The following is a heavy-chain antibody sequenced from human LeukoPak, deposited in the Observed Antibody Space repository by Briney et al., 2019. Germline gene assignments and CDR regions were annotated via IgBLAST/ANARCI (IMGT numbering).Heavy chain of an antibody. J-gene: IGHJ6*03. CDR2: MNPNSGNT. Sequence: ASVTVSCKASGYTFTSYDINWVRQAPGQGLEWMGWMNPNSGNTGYTQKFQGRVTMTRNTSINTAYMELSSLRSDDTAVYYCARGFTASVSLSIAAAGLYYSYYMDVWGKGTTVTVSS. CDR1: GYTFTSYD. D-gene: IGHD6-13*01. V-gene: IGHV1-8*01. CDR3: ARGFTASVSLSIAAAGLYYSYYMDV.